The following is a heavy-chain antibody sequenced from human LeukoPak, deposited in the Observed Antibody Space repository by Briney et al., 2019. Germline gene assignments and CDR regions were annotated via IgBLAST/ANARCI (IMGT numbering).Heavy chain of an antibody. Sequence: KPSETLSLTCTVSGASINNYYWSWIRQPAGKGLEWIGRIYTNGMTDYNPSLRSRVTMSVDTSKNQFSLRLTSVPAADTAVYYCARAYHSSWYLNWFDPWGQGTLVTVSS. D-gene: IGHD6-13*01. CDR2: IYTNGMT. V-gene: IGHV4-4*07. CDR1: GASINNYY. J-gene: IGHJ5*02. CDR3: ARAYHSSWYLNWFDP.